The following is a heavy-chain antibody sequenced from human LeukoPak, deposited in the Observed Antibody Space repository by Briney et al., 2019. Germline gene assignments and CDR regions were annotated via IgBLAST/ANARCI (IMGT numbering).Heavy chain of an antibody. D-gene: IGHD3-22*01. Sequence: GGSLRLSCAASGFTFSSYWMYWVRQAPGKGLVWVSRINSDGSDTSYADSVQGRFTISRDNAKNTLYLQMNSLRAEDTAVYYCARDPNYDSSGYPFDYWGQGTLVTVSS. J-gene: IGHJ4*02. CDR3: ARDPNYDSSGYPFDY. CDR1: GFTFSSYW. V-gene: IGHV3-74*01. CDR2: INSDGSDT.